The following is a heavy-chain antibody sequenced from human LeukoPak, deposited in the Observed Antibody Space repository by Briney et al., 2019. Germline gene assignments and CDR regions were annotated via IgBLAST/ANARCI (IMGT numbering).Heavy chain of an antibody. Sequence: GGSLRLSCAASGFTFSSYGLHWVRQAPGKGLEWVSYISSSGSTIYYADSVKGRFTISRDNAKNSLYLQMNSLRAEDTAVYYCARVHTGNYYYYMDVWGKGTTVTISS. V-gene: IGHV3-48*04. CDR1: GFTFSSYG. CDR3: ARVHTGNYYYYMDV. CDR2: ISSSGSTI. J-gene: IGHJ6*03.